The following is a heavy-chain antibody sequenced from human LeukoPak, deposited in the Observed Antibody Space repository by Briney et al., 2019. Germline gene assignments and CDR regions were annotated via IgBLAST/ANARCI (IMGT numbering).Heavy chain of an antibody. D-gene: IGHD6-19*01. V-gene: IGHV3-49*04. CDR1: GLTSTDYG. CDR3: TRDAYNTGWNSDY. Sequence: GGSLRLSCKGSGLTSTDYGPSWVRRAAGQGLEWVGCIRSKASSATIEYDASVKGRLSIARDNSKNFAYLQMNSLKSEDTAVYYCTRDAYNTGWNSDYWGQGTLVTVSS. J-gene: IGHJ4*02. CDR2: IRSKASSATI.